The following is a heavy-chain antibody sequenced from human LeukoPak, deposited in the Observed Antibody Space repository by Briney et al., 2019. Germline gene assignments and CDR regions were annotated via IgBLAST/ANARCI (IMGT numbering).Heavy chain of an antibody. J-gene: IGHJ4*02. CDR1: GGSFSGYY. CDR2: INHSGST. V-gene: IGHV4-34*01. Sequence: PSETLSLTCAVYGGSFSGYYWSWIRQPPGKGLEWIGEINHSGSTNYNPSLKSRVTISVDTSKNQFSLKPSSVTAVDTAVYYCARGWEAAAGNTYYFDYWGQGTLVTVSS. CDR3: ARGWEAAAGNTYYFDY. D-gene: IGHD6-13*01.